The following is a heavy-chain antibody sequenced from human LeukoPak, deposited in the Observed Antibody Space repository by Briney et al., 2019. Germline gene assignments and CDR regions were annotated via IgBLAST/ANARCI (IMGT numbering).Heavy chain of an antibody. J-gene: IGHJ3*02. Sequence: SETLSLTCTVSGGSISSYYWSWIRQPPGKGLEWIGYIYYSGSTNYNPSLKSRVTISVDTSKNQFSLKLSSVTAADTAVYYCARVGSSGWSDAFDIWGQGTMVTVSS. CDR2: IYYSGST. CDR1: GGSISSYY. D-gene: IGHD6-19*01. V-gene: IGHV4-59*01. CDR3: ARVGSSGWSDAFDI.